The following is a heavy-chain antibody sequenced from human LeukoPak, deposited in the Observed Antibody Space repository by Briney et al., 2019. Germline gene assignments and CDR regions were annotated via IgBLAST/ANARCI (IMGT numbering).Heavy chain of an antibody. CDR1: GYTFTDYY. Sequence: ASVKVSCKASGYTFTDYYMHWVRQAPGQGLEWMGWINPNTGGTNYAQKFQDRVTMTRDTSISTAYMELSRLTSDDTAVFYCARQYTGRYLNWFDPWGQGTLVTVSS. J-gene: IGHJ5*02. D-gene: IGHD1-26*01. V-gene: IGHV1-2*02. CDR2: INPNTGGT. CDR3: ARQYTGRYLNWFDP.